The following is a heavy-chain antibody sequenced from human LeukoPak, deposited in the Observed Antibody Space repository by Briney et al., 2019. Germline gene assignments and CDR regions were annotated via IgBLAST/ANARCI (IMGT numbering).Heavy chain of an antibody. J-gene: IGHJ4*02. V-gene: IGHV1-46*01. CDR2: IKPSGGST. CDR3: ARDPHSSSWYDY. Sequence: GAPVKVSCKASGYTFTSYYMHWVRQDPGQGLEWMGIIKPSGGSTSYAQKFQGRVTMTRDTSTSTVYMELSSLRSEDTAVYYCARDPHSSSWYDYWGQGTLVTVSS. D-gene: IGHD6-13*01. CDR1: GYTFTSYY.